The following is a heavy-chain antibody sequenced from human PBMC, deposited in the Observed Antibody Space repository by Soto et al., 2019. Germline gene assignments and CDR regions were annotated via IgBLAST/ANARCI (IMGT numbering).Heavy chain of an antibody. Sequence: EVQLVESGGGLVQPGGSLRLSCAASGFTASSNYMSWGRQAPGKGLEWVSGIYSGGSTYFADSVKDRFSISRDNSKNTLHLQMNSLRAEATAVYYCAREGRPWGQGTLVTVSS. V-gene: IGHV3-66*01. CDR2: IYSGGST. J-gene: IGHJ5*02. CDR3: AREGRP. D-gene: IGHD2-15*01. CDR1: GFTASSNY.